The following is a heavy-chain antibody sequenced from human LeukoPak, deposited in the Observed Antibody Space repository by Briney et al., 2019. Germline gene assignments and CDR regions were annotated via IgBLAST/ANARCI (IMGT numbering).Heavy chain of an antibody. Sequence: GGSLRLSCAASGFTFSNAWMSWVRQAPGKGLEWVGRIKSKTDGGTTDYAAPVKGRFTISRDDSKNTLYLQMNSLKTEDTAVYYCTTNRPLVLLWFGELPPFDYWGQGTLVTVSS. CDR1: GFTFSNAW. V-gene: IGHV3-15*01. D-gene: IGHD3-10*01. CDR2: IKSKTDGGTT. J-gene: IGHJ4*02. CDR3: TTNRPLVLLWFGELPPFDY.